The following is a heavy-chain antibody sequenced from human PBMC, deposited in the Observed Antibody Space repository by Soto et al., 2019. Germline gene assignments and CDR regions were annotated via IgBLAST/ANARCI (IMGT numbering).Heavy chain of an antibody. CDR1: GYTLTDFY. CDR2: INPNSGGT. Sequence: KVSCKASGYTLTDFYMQWVRQAPGQGLEWMGWINPNSGGTTYAKKFWGRVTMSRDTSVNTAYLEVTRLRSDDTAVYYCSRVRTVATYNWVDPWGQGTLVTVSS. CDR3: SRVRTVATYNWVDP. V-gene: IGHV1-2*02. D-gene: IGHD4-17*01. J-gene: IGHJ5*02.